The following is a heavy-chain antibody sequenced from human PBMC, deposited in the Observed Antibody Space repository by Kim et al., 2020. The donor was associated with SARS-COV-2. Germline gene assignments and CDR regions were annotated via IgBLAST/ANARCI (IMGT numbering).Heavy chain of an antibody. J-gene: IGHJ1*01. V-gene: IGHV3-15*01. CDR3: PTEGEN. D-gene: IGHD3-10*01. CDR2: TAGGTT. Sequence: TAGGTTDYAAGVKGRFTISRDDSENTLYLQMNRLKTEDTAMYYCPTEGENCGQGTLVTVSS.